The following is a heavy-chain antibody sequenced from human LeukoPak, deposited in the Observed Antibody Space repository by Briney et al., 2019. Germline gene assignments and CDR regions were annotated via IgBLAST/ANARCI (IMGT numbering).Heavy chain of an antibody. D-gene: IGHD3-22*01. CDR1: GFTFSNYW. CDR2: INPEGNST. V-gene: IGHV3-74*01. J-gene: IGHJ3*02. CDR3: ARQTYYYDSSGYYYVPDAFDI. Sequence: PGGSLRLSCAASGFTFSNYWMHWVRQAPGKGLVWVSRINPEGNSTRSSDSVKGRFTISRDNAKNSLYLQMNSLRAEDTAVYYCARQTYYYDSSGYYYVPDAFDIWGQGTMVTVSS.